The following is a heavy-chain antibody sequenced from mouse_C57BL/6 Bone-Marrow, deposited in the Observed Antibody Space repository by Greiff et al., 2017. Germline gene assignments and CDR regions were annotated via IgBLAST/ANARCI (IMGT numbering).Heavy chain of an antibody. Sequence: VQLQQPGAELVKPGASVKLSCKASGYTFTSYWMHWVQQRPGQGLEWIGMIHPNSGSTNYNEKFKSKATLTVDKSSSTAYMQLSSLTSEDSAVYYCAREDYYYGSSYYAMDYWGQGTSVTVSS. CDR2: IHPNSGST. J-gene: IGHJ4*01. CDR1: GYTFTSYW. D-gene: IGHD1-1*01. CDR3: AREDYYYGSSYYAMDY. V-gene: IGHV1-64*01.